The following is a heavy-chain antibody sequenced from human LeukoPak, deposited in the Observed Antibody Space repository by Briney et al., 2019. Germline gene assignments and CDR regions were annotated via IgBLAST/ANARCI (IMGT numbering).Heavy chain of an antibody. CDR2: IYHSGST. D-gene: IGHD2-2*02. Sequence: PSQTLSLTCTASGGSISSGGYYWSWIRQPPGKGLEWIGYIYHSGSTYYNPSLKSRVTISVDRSKNQFSLKLSSVTAADTAVYYCARAGFRRASYCSSTSCYTLNYFDYWGQGTLVTVSS. CDR1: GGSISSGGYY. CDR3: ARAGFRRASYCSSTSCYTLNYFDY. V-gene: IGHV4-30-2*01. J-gene: IGHJ4*02.